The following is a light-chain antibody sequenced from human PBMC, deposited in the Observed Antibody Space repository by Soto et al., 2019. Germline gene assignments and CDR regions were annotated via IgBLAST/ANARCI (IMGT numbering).Light chain of an antibody. CDR2: VNSDGSH. Sequence: QSVLTQSPSASASLGASVRLTCTLSSGHSSYAIAWHQQQPEKGPRYLMKVNSDGSHSKGDGIPDRFSGSTSGAERHLIISSLQSEDEADYYCQTWGTGIHVVFGGGTKLTVL. CDR1: SGHSSYA. CDR3: QTWGTGIHVV. J-gene: IGLJ2*01. V-gene: IGLV4-69*01.